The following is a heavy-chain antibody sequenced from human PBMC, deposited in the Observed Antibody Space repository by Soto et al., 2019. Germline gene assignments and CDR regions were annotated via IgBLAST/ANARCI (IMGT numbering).Heavy chain of an antibody. Sequence: GGSLRLSCAASGFTFSSYAMSWVRQAPGKGLEWVSVIRDDGNNTDYADSVKGRFTISRDDSENTVNLQMNSLRAEDTAFYYCARTEPRGYYFDLWGQGTLVTVSS. V-gene: IGHV3-23*01. CDR2: IRDDGNNT. CDR1: GFTFSSYA. CDR3: ARTEPRGYYFDL. J-gene: IGHJ4*02. D-gene: IGHD3-16*01.